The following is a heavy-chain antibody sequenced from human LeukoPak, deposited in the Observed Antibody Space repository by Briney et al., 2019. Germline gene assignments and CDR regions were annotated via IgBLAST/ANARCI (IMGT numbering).Heavy chain of an antibody. CDR3: ARARVIPPGYMDV. Sequence: GGSLRLSCAASGSTFSSYSMNWVRQAPGKGLEWVSSISSSSSYIYYADSVKGRFTISRDNAKNSLYLQMNSLRAEDTAVYYCARARVIPPGYMDVWGKGTTVTVSS. CDR1: GSTFSSYS. D-gene: IGHD2-21*01. V-gene: IGHV3-21*01. CDR2: ISSSSSYI. J-gene: IGHJ6*03.